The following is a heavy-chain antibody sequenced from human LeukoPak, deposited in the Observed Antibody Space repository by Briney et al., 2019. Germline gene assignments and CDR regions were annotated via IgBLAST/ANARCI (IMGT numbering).Heavy chain of an antibody. CDR3: ARKYYDFWSGSLYMDV. CDR1: GFTFSSYW. J-gene: IGHJ6*03. CDR2: INSDGSST. D-gene: IGHD3-3*01. Sequence: QPGGSLRLSCAASGFTFSSYWMHWVRHAPGKGLVWVSRINSDGSSTSYADSVKGRFTISRDNAKNTLYLQMNSLRAEDTAVYYCARKYYDFWSGSLYMDVWGKGTAVTVSS. V-gene: IGHV3-74*01.